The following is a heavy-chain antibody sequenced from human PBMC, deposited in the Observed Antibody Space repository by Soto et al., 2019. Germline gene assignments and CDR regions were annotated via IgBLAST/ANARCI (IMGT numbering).Heavy chain of an antibody. CDR2: ISYDGSNK. CDR1: GFTFSSYG. D-gene: IGHD3-3*01. J-gene: IGHJ6*02. Sequence: PGGPRRLSCGASGFTFSSYGMHGGGQSPGKGLGWVAVISYDGSNKYYADSVKGRFTISRDNSKNTLYLQMNSLRAEDTAVYYCVIFAVVTKYGMDVWGQGTTVTVSS. V-gene: IGHV3-30*03. CDR3: VIFAVVTKYGMDV.